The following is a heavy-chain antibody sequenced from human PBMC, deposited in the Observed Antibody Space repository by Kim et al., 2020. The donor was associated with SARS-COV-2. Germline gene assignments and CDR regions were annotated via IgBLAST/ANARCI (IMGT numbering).Heavy chain of an antibody. D-gene: IGHD3-22*01. CDR1: GYSFTSYW. CDR2: IYPGDSDT. J-gene: IGHJ4*02. V-gene: IGHV5-51*01. CDR3: ARTTYDSSGYGNPYYFDY. Sequence: GESLKISCKGSGYSFTSYWIGWVRQMPGKGLEWMGIIYPGDSDTRYSPSFQGQVTISADKSISTAYLQWSSLKASDTAMYYCARTTYDSSGYGNPYYFDYWGQGTLVTVSS.